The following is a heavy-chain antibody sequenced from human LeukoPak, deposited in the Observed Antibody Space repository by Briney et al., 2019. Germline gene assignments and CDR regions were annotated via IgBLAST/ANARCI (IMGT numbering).Heavy chain of an antibody. V-gene: IGHV4-31*11. D-gene: IGHD3-22*01. CDR2: IYYSGST. CDR1: GASIASHSW. J-gene: IGHJ4*02. CDR3: ARVGSGYLFDY. Sequence: SETLSLTCAVSGASIASHSWWSWVRQPPGKGLEWIGYIYYSGSTYYNPSLKSRVTISVDTSKNQFSLKLSSVTAADTAVYYCARVGSGYLFDYWGQGTLVTVSS.